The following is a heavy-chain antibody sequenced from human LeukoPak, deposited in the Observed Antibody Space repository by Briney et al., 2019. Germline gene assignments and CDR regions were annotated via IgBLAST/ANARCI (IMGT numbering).Heavy chain of an antibody. CDR2: IRYDGSNK. Sequence: GGSLRLSCAASGFTFSSFGIHWVRQAPGKGLEWVAFIRYDGSNKYYADSVKGRLTISRDNPKNTLYLQMNSLRAEDTAVYYCAKDGELHDFWSVYYKKYYYYMDVWGKGTTVTVSS. V-gene: IGHV3-30*02. CDR3: AKDGELHDFWSVYYKKYYYYMDV. J-gene: IGHJ6*03. CDR1: GFTFSSFG. D-gene: IGHD3-3*01.